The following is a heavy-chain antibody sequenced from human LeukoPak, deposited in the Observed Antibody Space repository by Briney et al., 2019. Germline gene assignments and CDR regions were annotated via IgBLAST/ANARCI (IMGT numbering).Heavy chain of an antibody. CDR3: AGDKETTGNGRPNWFDP. CDR1: GYSISSGYY. D-gene: IGHD1-1*01. V-gene: IGHV4-38-2*01. Sequence: SETLSLTCAVSGYSISSGYYWGWIRQPPGKGLQWIGSIFQRGYSYYNPSLKSRVTISVDTSRNQFSLKLSSVTAADTTVYYCAGDKETTGNGRPNWFDPWGQGTLVTVSS. CDR2: IFQRGYS. J-gene: IGHJ5*02.